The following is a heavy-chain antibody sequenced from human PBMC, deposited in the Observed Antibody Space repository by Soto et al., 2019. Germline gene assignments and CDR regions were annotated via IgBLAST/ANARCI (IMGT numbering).Heavy chain of an antibody. CDR3: ARLGRYCSGGSCYSPSSDNWFDP. CDR1: GGSISSYY. J-gene: IGHJ5*02. Sequence: SETLSLTCTVSGGSISSYYWSWIRQPPGKGLEWIGYIYYSGSTNYNPSLKSRVTISVDTSKNQFSLKLSPVTAAETAGYYGARLGRYCSGGSCYSPSSDNWFDPWGQGTLVTVSS. V-gene: IGHV4-59*08. D-gene: IGHD2-15*01. CDR2: IYYSGST.